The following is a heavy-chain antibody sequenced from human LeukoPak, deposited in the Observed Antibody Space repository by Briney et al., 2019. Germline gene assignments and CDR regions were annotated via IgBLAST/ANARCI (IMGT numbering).Heavy chain of an antibody. CDR1: GYTLTELS. D-gene: IGHD2-2*02. CDR3: ATDNRYCSSTSCYNY. J-gene: IGHJ4*02. Sequence: GASVKVPCKVSGYTLTELSMHWVRQAPGKGLEWMGGFDPEDGETIYAQKFQGRVTMTEDTSTDTAYMELSSLRSEDTAVYYCATDNRYCSSTSCYNYWGQGTLVTVSS. V-gene: IGHV1-24*01. CDR2: FDPEDGET.